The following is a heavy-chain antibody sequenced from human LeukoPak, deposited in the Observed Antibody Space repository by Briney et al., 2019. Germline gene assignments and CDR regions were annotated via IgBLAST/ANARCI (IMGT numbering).Heavy chain of an antibody. D-gene: IGHD2-21*01. Sequence: SETLSLTCTVSGGSISSSSYYWGWIRQPPGKGLEWIGSIYYSGSTYYNPSLKSRVTISVDTSKNQFSLKLSSVTAADTAVYYCAREGEWWFDPRGQGTLVTVSS. J-gene: IGHJ5*02. CDR1: GGSISSSSYY. CDR2: IYYSGST. V-gene: IGHV4-39*07. CDR3: AREGEWWFDP.